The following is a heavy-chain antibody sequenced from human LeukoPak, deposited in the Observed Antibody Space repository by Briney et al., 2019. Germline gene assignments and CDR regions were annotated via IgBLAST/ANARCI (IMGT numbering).Heavy chain of an antibody. D-gene: IGHD4-17*01. CDR1: GYTFTSYD. J-gene: IGHJ6*02. CDR2: MNPNSGNT. Sequence: EASVKVSCKASGYTFTSYDINWVRQATGQGLEWMGWMNPNSGNTGYAQKFQGRVTMTRNTSISTAYMELSSLRSEDTAVYYCARPAGVYGDYGHVYYYYGMDVWGQGTTVTVSS. CDR3: ARPAGVYGDYGHVYYYYGMDV. V-gene: IGHV1-8*01.